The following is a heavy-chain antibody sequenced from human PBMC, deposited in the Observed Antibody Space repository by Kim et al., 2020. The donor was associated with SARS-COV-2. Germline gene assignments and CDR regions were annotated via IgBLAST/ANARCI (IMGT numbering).Heavy chain of an antibody. Sequence: GGSLRLSCVASGFTFSSYAMRWVRQAPGKGLEWVANIKQDGSEKYYIDSVKGRITISRDNAKNLMYLQMSGLRAEDTAVYYCARDIRGTWFDRWGQGTLV. D-gene: IGHD3-16*01. V-gene: IGHV3-7*01. CDR3: ARDIRGTWFDR. CDR2: IKQDGSEK. J-gene: IGHJ5*02. CDR1: GFTFSSYA.